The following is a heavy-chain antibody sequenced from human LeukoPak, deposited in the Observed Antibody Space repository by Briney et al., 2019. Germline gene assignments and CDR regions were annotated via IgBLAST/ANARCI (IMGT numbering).Heavy chain of an antibody. V-gene: IGHV3-33*01. CDR3: ARQSISSLDY. CDR2: IWYDGSNK. J-gene: IGHJ4*02. D-gene: IGHD3-16*01. Sequence: GRSLRLSCAASGFTFSSYGMHWVRQAPGRGLEWVAVIWYDGSNKYYADSVKGRFTISRDNSKNTLYLQMNSLRAEDTAVYYCARQSISSLDYWGQGTLVTVSS. CDR1: GFTFSSYG.